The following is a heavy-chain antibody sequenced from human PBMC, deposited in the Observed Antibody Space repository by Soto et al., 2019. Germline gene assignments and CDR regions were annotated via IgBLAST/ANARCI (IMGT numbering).Heavy chain of an antibody. D-gene: IGHD1-26*01. J-gene: IGHJ6*02. V-gene: IGHV4-34*12. Sequence: SETLSLTCAVYGGSFSAYYWSWVRQPPGKGLEWIGEIIHSESTKYNPSLKSRVTISVDTSKNQVSLKLSSVTAADTAVYYCARQRPTDGRWEFANYYGMDVWGQGTPVTVSS. CDR2: IIHSEST. CDR3: ARQRPTDGRWEFANYYGMDV. CDR1: GGSFSAYY.